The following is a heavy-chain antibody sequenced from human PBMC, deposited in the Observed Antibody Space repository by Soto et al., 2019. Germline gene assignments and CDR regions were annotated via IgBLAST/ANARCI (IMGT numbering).Heavy chain of an antibody. V-gene: IGHV3-66*04. CDR1: GVTVSSNY. D-gene: IGHD5-18*01. Sequence: EVQLVESGGGLVQPGGSLSLSCAASGVTVSSNYMSWVGQAQGKGLEWVSVIYSGGSTYYADSVKGRFTISRDNSKNTLYLQMNSLRAEDTAVYYCARHGYNYGGGYFDYWGQGTLVTVSS. CDR2: IYSGGST. J-gene: IGHJ4*02. CDR3: ARHGYNYGGGYFDY.